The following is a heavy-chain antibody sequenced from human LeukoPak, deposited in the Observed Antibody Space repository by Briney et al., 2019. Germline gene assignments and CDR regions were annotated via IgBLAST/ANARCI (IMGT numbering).Heavy chain of an antibody. CDR3: AKQFVDI. Sequence: PGTSLRLSCAASGFTFSNYAMNWVRQAPGKGLEWVSSISGSGDDPSYADSVKGRFTISRDNSRNTLYLQMNSLRAEDTAVYYCAKQFVDIWGQGTLVTVSS. J-gene: IGHJ5*02. CDR1: GFTFSNYA. V-gene: IGHV3-23*01. CDR2: ISGSGDDP. D-gene: IGHD5-24*01.